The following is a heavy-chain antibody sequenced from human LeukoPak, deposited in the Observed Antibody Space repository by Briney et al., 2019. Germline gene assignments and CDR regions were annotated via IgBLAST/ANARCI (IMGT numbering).Heavy chain of an antibody. CDR3: TRVRRSNYAYFDY. Sequence: PGGSLRLSCTASGFTFGDYAMSWVRQAPGKGLEWVGFIRSKAYGGTTEYAASVKGRFTISRDDSKSIAYLQMNSLKTEDTAVYYCTRVRRSNYAYFDYWGQGTLVTVSS. V-gene: IGHV3-49*04. D-gene: IGHD4-11*01. CDR1: GFTFGDYA. J-gene: IGHJ4*02. CDR2: IRSKAYGGTT.